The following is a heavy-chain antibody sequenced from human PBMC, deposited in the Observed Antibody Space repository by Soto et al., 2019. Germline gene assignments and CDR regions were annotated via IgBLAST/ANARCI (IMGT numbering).Heavy chain of an antibody. V-gene: IGHV3-23*01. CDR1: GFTFSSYA. Sequence: GGSLRLSCAASGFTFSSYAMSWVRQAPGKGLEWVSAISGSGGSTYYADSVKGRFTISRDNSKNTLYLQMNSLRAEDTAVYYCAKDSYGSGSYYWFDYWGQGTLVTVSS. J-gene: IGHJ4*02. CDR2: ISGSGGST. CDR3: AKDSYGSGSYYWFDY. D-gene: IGHD3-10*01.